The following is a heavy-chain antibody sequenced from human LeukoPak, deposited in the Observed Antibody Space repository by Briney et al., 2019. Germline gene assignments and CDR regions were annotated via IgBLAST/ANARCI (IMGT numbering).Heavy chain of an antibody. D-gene: IGHD1-14*01. Sequence: PSETLSLTCTGSGGSFRSSSYYWGWIRQPPGKGLEWIGSIYYSGSTYYNPSLKSRVTISVDTSKNQFSLKLSSVTAADTGVYYCARDHRTHHHFDYWGQGTLVTVSS. CDR3: ARDHRTHHHFDY. CDR2: IYYSGST. J-gene: IGHJ4*02. V-gene: IGHV4-39*07. CDR1: GGSFRSSSYY.